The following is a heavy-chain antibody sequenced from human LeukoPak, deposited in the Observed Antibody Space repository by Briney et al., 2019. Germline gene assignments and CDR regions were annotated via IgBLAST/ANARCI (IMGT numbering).Heavy chain of an antibody. Sequence: ASVRVSCRASGFTFTIAPLQWVRHPRGQRLERIGWIVVGSGNTNYAQNFQERVTITRDMSTNTAYMELSSLSSEDTAVYYCATGSGWYSPDYWGQGTLVTVSS. CDR1: GFTFTIAP. CDR3: ATGSGWYSPDY. D-gene: IGHD6-19*01. V-gene: IGHV1-58*01. J-gene: IGHJ4*02. CDR2: IVVGSGNT.